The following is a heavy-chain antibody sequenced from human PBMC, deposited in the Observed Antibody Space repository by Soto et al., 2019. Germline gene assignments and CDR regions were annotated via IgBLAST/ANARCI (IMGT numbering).Heavy chain of an antibody. CDR3: ARGRPRVQLGYYFDS. Sequence: EVQLVESGGGLVQPGRSLRLSCAASGFTFDDYAIHWVRQAPGKGLEWVSGITWNSANIDYADSVKGRFTISRDNAKNCLYLQMSSLRPEDTAIYFCARGRPRVQLGYYFDSWGQGTLVTVSS. D-gene: IGHD1-26*01. J-gene: IGHJ4*02. CDR2: ITWNSANI. V-gene: IGHV3-9*01. CDR1: GFTFDDYA.